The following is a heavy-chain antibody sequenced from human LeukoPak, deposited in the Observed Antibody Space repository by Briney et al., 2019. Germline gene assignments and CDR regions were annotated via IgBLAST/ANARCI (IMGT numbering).Heavy chain of an antibody. D-gene: IGHD3-22*01. CDR2: INHSGST. J-gene: IGHJ4*02. Sequence: SETLSLTCAVYGGSFSGYYWSWIRQPPGKGLEWIGEINHSGSTNYNPSLKSRVTISVDTSKNQFPLKLSSVTAADTAVYYCARVQSYYYDSSGYYYGPSYFDYWGQGTLVTVSS. CDR3: ARVQSYYYDSSGYYYGPSYFDY. CDR1: GGSFSGYY. V-gene: IGHV4-34*01.